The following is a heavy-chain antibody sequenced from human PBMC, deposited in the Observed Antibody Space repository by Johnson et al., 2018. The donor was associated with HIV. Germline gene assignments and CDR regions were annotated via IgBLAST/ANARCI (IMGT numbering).Heavy chain of an antibody. CDR2: ISSTANIM. V-gene: IGHV3-11*04. Sequence: QVQLVESGGGLVKPGGSLRLSCTASGFTFSDYHMSWIRQAPGKGLEWISYISSTANIMYYADSMKGRFTISRDNGKNSLYLQMNSLRVEDTATYYCARASHSAFHIWGQGTMVTVSS. CDR1: GFTFSDYH. J-gene: IGHJ3*02. CDR3: ARASHSAFHI.